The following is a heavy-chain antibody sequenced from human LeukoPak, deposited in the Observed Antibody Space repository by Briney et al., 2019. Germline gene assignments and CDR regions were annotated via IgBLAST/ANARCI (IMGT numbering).Heavy chain of an antibody. J-gene: IGHJ6*03. CDR2: IYYSGST. V-gene: IGHV4-39*07. CDR3: ARVRSSSSIVRGSRKYYMDV. Sequence: PSETLSLTCTVSGGSISSSSYYWGWIRQPPGKGLEWIGSIYYSGSTYYNPSLKSRVTISVDTSKNQFSLKLSSVTAADTAVYYCARVRSSSSIVRGSRKYYMDVWGKGTTVTVSS. CDR1: GGSISSSSYY. D-gene: IGHD6-6*01.